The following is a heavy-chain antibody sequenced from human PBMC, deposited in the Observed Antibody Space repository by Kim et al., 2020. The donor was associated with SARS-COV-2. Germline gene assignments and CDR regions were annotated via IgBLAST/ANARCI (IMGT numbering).Heavy chain of an antibody. Sequence: YYADSVKGRFTIARDNSKNTLYLQMNSLRAEDTAVYYCARGTSGSDAFDIWGQGTMVTVSS. CDR3: ARGTSGSDAFDI. V-gene: IGHV3-30*01. D-gene: IGHD3-10*01. J-gene: IGHJ3*02.